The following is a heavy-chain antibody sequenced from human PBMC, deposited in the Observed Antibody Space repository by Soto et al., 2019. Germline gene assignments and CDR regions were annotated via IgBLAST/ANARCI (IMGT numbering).Heavy chain of an antibody. CDR1: GFTFSSYG. D-gene: IGHD6-19*01. CDR2: ISYDGSNK. V-gene: IGHV3-30*18. CDR3: AEDSYMGSGWNYYYYYGMDV. J-gene: IGHJ6*02. Sequence: QVQLVESGGGVVQPGRSLRLSCAASGFTFSSYGMHWVRQAPGKGLEWVAVISYDGSNKYYADSVKGGFTISRDNSKNTLYRQMNSLSGEDTAVYYCAEDSYMGSGWNYYYYYGMDVWGQGTTVTVSS.